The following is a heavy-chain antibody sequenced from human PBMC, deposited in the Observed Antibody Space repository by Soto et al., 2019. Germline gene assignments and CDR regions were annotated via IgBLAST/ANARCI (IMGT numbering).Heavy chain of an antibody. J-gene: IGHJ4*02. CDR3: ATPRPWTHGYGY. CDR2: IKSKADGSTT. D-gene: IGHD5-18*01. CDR1: GISLSNAW. V-gene: IGHV3-15*01. Sequence: EVQLVASGGGLVKPGGSLRLSCAASGISLSNAWMTWVRQPPGKGLEWVGRIKSKADGSTTEYGSPVKDRFIITRNDSENTLDLQLNSLKTEDTDVYYCATPRPWTHGYGYWGQGTLVTVSS.